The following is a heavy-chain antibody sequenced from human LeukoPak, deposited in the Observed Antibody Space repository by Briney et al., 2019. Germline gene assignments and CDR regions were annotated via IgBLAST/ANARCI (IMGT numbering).Heavy chain of an antibody. CDR3: AELGITMIGGV. V-gene: IGHV3-7*01. Sequence: GGSLRPSCAASGFTFSNYWMNWVRQAPGKGLEWVANIKQDGSEKYYVDSVKGRFTISRDNAKNSLYLQMNSLRAEDTAVYYCAELGITMIGGVWGKGTTVTISS. J-gene: IGHJ6*04. CDR2: IKQDGSEK. CDR1: GFTFSNYW. D-gene: IGHD3-10*02.